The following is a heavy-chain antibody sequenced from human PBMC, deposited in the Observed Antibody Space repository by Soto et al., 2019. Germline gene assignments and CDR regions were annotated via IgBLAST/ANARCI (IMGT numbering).Heavy chain of an antibody. CDR2: ITGGGTNS. D-gene: IGHD3-16*01. CDR1: GFTFNKYD. V-gene: IGHV3-23*01. CDR3: ARKGFVGDKSHDAFDI. Sequence: EVQLLESGGGLVQPGGSLRLSCAASGFTFNKYDMSWVRQAPGKGLEWVSSITGGGTNSDYADSVKGRLTISRDNSKNTLYLQMSSLRAADTAIYYCARKGFVGDKSHDAFDIWGPGTMVTVSP. J-gene: IGHJ3*02.